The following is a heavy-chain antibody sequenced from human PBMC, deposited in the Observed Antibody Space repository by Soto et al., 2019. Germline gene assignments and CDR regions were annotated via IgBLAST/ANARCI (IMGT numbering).Heavy chain of an antibody. CDR2: ISSSSSYI. CDR1: GFTFSSYS. J-gene: IGHJ3*02. CDR3: ATTIAARHDAFDI. D-gene: IGHD6-6*01. V-gene: IGHV3-21*01. Sequence: PGGSLRLSCAASGFTFSSYSMNWVRQAPGKGLEWVSSISSSSSYIYYADSVKGRFTISRDNAKNSLYLQMNSLRAEDTAVYYCATTIAARHDAFDIWGQGTMVTVSS.